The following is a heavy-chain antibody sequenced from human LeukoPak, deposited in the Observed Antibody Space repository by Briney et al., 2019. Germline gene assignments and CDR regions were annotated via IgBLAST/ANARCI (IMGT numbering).Heavy chain of an antibody. D-gene: IGHD7-27*01. CDR2: ISGSGGTT. CDR1: RFTFSNYA. J-gene: IGHJ3*02. Sequence: GGSLRLSCATSRFTFSNYAMTWVRQAPGKGLECVSAISGSGGTTYYADSVKGRFSISRDNSKNTLYLQMNSLRAEDTAVYFCAKQPANWGRAFDIWGQGTMLTVSP. CDR3: AKQPANWGRAFDI. V-gene: IGHV3-23*01.